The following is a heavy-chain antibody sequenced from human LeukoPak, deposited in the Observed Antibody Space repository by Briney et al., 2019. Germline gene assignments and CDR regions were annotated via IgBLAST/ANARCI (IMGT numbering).Heavy chain of an antibody. CDR1: GDSISSADYY. Sequence: SQTLSLTCTVSGDSISSADYYWSWIRQPAGKGLEWIVRIYTSGSTNYNPTLKSRVTISADTSKNQFFLKLSSVTAADTAVYYCARESDLSHYDRTDYWGQGTLVTVSS. CDR3: ARESDLSHYDRTDY. CDR2: IYTSGST. J-gene: IGHJ4*02. D-gene: IGHD3-22*01. V-gene: IGHV4-61*02.